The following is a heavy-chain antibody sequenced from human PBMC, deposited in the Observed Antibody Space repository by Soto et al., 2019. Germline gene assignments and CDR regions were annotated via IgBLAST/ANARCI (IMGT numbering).Heavy chain of an antibody. V-gene: IGHV4-38-2*02. Sequence: SETLSLTCAVSGYSISTGFNWGWIRQPPGKGLEWIGSIYHSGSTYYNLSLKSRVTISPDTSKTQISLKLISVTAADTALYYCARDWATGFYHFDSWGQGTLVTVYS. J-gene: IGHJ4*02. CDR1: GYSISTGFN. CDR3: ARDWATGFYHFDS. D-gene: IGHD1-1*01. CDR2: IYHSGST.